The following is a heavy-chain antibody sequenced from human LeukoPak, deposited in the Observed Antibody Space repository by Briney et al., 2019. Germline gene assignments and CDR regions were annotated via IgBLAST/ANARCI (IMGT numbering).Heavy chain of an antibody. D-gene: IGHD3-10*01. CDR3: ARSHGSGSYYTS. V-gene: IGHV1-8*03. J-gene: IGHJ5*02. CDR1: GYTFTSYD. Sequence: ASVKVSCKASGYTFTSYDINWVRQASGQGLEWMGWMNPNTGNTGYAQKFQGRVTITRNTSISTVYMELSSLRSEDTAVYYCARSHGSGSYYTSWGQGTLVTVSS. CDR2: MNPNTGNT.